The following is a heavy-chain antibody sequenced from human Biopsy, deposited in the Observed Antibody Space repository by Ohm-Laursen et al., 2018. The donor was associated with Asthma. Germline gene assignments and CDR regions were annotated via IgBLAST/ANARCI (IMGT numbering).Heavy chain of an antibody. D-gene: IGHD4-17*01. Sequence: SVKVSCKISGYSLTALSMHWVRQAPGQGLEWMGGQDHEEGGTVNARRFQGRVTMTADTSTDTAYMELSSLSSDDTAVYYCASDFPKDYVRYNFQFWGQGTLVTVSS. V-gene: IGHV1-24*01. CDR1: GYSLTALS. CDR3: ASDFPKDYVRYNFQF. CDR2: QDHEEGGT. J-gene: IGHJ4*02.